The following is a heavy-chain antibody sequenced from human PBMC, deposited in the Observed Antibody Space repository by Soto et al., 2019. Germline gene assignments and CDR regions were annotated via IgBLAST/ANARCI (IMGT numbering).Heavy chain of an antibody. CDR3: AKIVDRPGTAY. V-gene: IGHV3-23*01. CDR2: ISGVGTIT. J-gene: IGHJ4*02. D-gene: IGHD6-13*01. CDR1: GFTFSSYA. Sequence: GGSLRLSCAASGFTFSSYAMTWVRQAPGKGLEWVSSISGVGTITFHADSVKGRFTISRDNSKNTLYLQMNSLRVEDSAIYYCAKIVDRPGTAYWGQGTLVTVSS.